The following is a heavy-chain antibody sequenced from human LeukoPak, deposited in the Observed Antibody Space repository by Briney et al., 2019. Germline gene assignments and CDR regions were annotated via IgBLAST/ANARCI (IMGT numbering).Heavy chain of an antibody. V-gene: IGHV4-39*07. D-gene: IGHD1-26*01. CDR2: IYYSGST. Sequence: SETLSLTCTVSGGSISSSTYFWGWIRQPPGKGLEWIGTIYYSGSTYYNPSLKSRVTISVDSSKNQFSLKLSSVTAADTAVYYCARVGKGSLDYWGQGTLVTVSS. CDR3: ARVGKGSLDY. CDR1: GGSISSSTYF. J-gene: IGHJ4*02.